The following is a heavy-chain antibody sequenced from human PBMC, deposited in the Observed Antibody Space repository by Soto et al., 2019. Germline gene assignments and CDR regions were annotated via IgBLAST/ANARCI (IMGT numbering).Heavy chain of an antibody. CDR1: GYTFTSYG. Sequence: GASVKVSCKASGYTFTSYGISWVRQAPGQGLEWMGWISAYNGNTNYAQKLQGRVTMTTDTSTDTAYMELSSLRSEDTAVYYCATDFLVGAHRTDPAMDVWGQGTTVTVSS. J-gene: IGHJ6*02. D-gene: IGHD1-26*01. CDR2: ISAYNGNT. CDR3: ATDFLVGAHRTDPAMDV. V-gene: IGHV1-18*01.